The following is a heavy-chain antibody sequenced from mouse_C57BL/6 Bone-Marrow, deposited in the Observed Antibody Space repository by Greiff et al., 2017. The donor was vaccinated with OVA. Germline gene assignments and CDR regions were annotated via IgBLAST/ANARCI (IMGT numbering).Heavy chain of an antibody. Sequence: VHVKQSGPELVKPGASVKISCKASGYSFTDYNMNWVKQSNGKSLEWIGVINPNYGTTSYNQKFKGKATLTVDQSSSTAYMQLNSLTSEDSAVYCCARGYYYGWAWFAYWGQGTLVTVSA. CDR2: INPNYGTT. V-gene: IGHV1-39*01. D-gene: IGHD1-1*01. J-gene: IGHJ3*01. CDR3: ARGYYYGWAWFAY. CDR1: GYSFTDYN.